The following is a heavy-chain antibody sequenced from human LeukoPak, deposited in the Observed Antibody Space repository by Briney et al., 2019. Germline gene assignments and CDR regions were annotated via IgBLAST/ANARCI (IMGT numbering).Heavy chain of an antibody. CDR3: AKGHTNLDPA. Sequence: GGSLRLSCAASGFTFSSYSMNWVRQAPGKGLEWVSYISSSSTIYYADSVKGRFTISRDNAKNSLYLQMNSLRGEDTAIYFCAKGHTNLDPAGDQGALVIVSS. CDR2: ISSSSTI. CDR1: GFTFSSYS. D-gene: IGHD1-1*01. V-gene: IGHV3-48*01. J-gene: IGHJ4*02.